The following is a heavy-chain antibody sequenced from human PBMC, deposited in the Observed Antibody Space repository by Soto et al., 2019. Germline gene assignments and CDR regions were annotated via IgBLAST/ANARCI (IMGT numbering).Heavy chain of an antibody. J-gene: IGHJ4*02. Sequence: GASVKVSCKASGYTFTSYGISWVRQAPGQGLEWMGWISAYNGNTNYAQKLQGRVTMTTDTSTSTAYMELRSLRSDDTAVYYCAKIVVPAAKRESSNEFDYWGQGTLVTVSS. CDR1: GYTFTSYG. V-gene: IGHV1-18*01. CDR3: AKIVVPAAKRESSNEFDY. D-gene: IGHD2-2*01. CDR2: ISAYNGNT.